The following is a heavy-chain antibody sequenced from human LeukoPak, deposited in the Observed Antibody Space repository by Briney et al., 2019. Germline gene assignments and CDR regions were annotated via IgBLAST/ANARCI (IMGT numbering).Heavy chain of an antibody. CDR1: GFTFSSYS. D-gene: IGHD2-2*01. J-gene: IGHJ5*02. CDR3: ARDRGIVVVPAAKGDRWFDP. V-gene: IGHV3-21*01. CDR2: ISSSSSYI. Sequence: NPGGSLRLSCAASGFTFSSYSMNWVRQAPGKGLEWVSSISSSSSYIYYADSVKGRFTISRDNAKNSLYLQMNSLRAEDTAVYYCARDRGIVVVPAAKGDRWFDPWGQGTLVTVSS.